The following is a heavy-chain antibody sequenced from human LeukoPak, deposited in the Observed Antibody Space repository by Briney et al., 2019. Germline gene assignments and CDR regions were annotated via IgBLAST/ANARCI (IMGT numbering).Heavy chain of an antibody. J-gene: IGHJ6*02. V-gene: IGHV1-69*13. CDR2: TIPIFGTA. CDR3: ARYCSSTSCQIVSYYYYGMDV. D-gene: IGHD2-2*01. Sequence: PVASVNVSCKASGGTFSSYAISWVRQAPGQGLEWTGGTIPIFGTANYAQKFQGRVTITADESTSTAYMELSSLRSEDTAVYYCARYCSSTSCQIVSYYYYGMDVWGQGTTVTVSS. CDR1: GGTFSSYA.